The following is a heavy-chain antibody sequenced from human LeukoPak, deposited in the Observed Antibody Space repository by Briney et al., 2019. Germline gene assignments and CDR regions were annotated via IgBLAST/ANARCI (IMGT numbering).Heavy chain of an antibody. Sequence: GGSLRLSCAASGFTFSGYWMNWVRQAPGKGLEWVANIKKEGSEKYYVDPVKGRFTISRDNAKNSLYLQMNSLRADDTAVYYCATDYYDSSGYYTGTYWGQGTLVTVSS. V-gene: IGHV3-7*03. CDR2: IKKEGSEK. CDR1: GFTFSGYW. D-gene: IGHD3-22*01. J-gene: IGHJ4*02. CDR3: ATDYYDSSGYYTGTY.